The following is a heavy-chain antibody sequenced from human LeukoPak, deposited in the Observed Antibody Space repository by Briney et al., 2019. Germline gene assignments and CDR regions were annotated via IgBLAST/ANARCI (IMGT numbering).Heavy chain of an antibody. Sequence: SETLSLTCSISGGSISSSYWSWIRQPPGQGLEWVGYISYSGGTNYNPSLKSRVTISLDTSKNQFSLKLSSVTAADTAVYYCARAVTSSSSWYKWVNWFDPWGQGTLVTVSS. CDR2: ISYSGGT. CDR3: ARAVTSSSSWYKWVNWFDP. J-gene: IGHJ5*02. V-gene: IGHV4-59*12. D-gene: IGHD6-13*01. CDR1: GGSISSSY.